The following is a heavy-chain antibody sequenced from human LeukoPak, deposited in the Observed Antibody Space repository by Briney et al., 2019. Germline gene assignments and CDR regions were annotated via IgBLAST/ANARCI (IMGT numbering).Heavy chain of an antibody. D-gene: IGHD6-13*01. J-gene: IGHJ4*02. CDR1: GFTFDDYA. Sequence: GGSLRLSCAASGFTFDDYAMHWVRQAPGKGLEWVSGISWNSGSIGYADSVKGRFTISRDNAKNSLYLQMNSLRAEDTAVYYCAKDGSSWFFDYWGQGNLVTVSS. CDR2: ISWNSGSI. CDR3: AKDGSSWFFDY. V-gene: IGHV3-9*01.